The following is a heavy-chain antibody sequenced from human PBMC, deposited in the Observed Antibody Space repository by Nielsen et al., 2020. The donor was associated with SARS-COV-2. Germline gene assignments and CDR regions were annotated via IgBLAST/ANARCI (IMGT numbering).Heavy chain of an antibody. CDR3: ARHVFLPYDAFDI. CDR1: GGSISSYY. D-gene: IGHD3-10*02. J-gene: IGHJ3*02. CDR2: IYYSGST. Sequence: SETLSLTCTVSGGSISSYYWSWIRQPPGKGLEWIGYIYYSGSTNYNPPLKSRVTISVDTSKNQFSLKLSSVTAADTAVYYCARHVFLPYDAFDIWGQGTMVTVSS. V-gene: IGHV4-59*08.